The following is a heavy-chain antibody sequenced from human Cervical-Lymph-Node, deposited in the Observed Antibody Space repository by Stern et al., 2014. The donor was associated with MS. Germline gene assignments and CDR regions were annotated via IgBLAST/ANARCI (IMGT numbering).Heavy chain of an antibody. V-gene: IGHV5-51*01. J-gene: IGHJ4*02. CDR2: IYPGDSET. CDR1: GFKFSIYW. Sequence: EVQLVQSGAELIRPGESLKISCKGSGFKFSIYWIAWVRQMPGKGLEWMGIIYPGDSETRYSPSFQGQVTMSPDKSTNTAYQKWTSLKASDPAMYFCARQTTAWASDVWGQGTLVTVSS. CDR3: ARQTTAWASDV. D-gene: IGHD1-14*01.